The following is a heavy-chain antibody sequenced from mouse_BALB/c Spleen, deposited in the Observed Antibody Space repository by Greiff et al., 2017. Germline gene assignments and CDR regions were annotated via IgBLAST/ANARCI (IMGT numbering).Heavy chain of an antibody. J-gene: IGHJ2*01. CDR1: GYTFTDYY. CDR2: IYPGSGNT. CDR3: ALVSPDY. D-gene: IGHD1-1*02. V-gene: IGHV1-77*01. Sequence: QVQLQQSGAELARPGASVKLSCKASGYTFTDYYINWVKQRTGQGLEWIGEIYPGSGNTYYNEKFKGKATLTADKSSSTAYMQLSSLTSEDSAVYFCALVSPDYWGQGTTLTVSS.